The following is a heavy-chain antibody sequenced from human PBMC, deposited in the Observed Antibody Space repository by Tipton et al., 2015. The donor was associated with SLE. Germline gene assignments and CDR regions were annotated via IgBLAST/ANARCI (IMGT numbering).Heavy chain of an antibody. D-gene: IGHD3-22*01. CDR2: ISYDGSNK. J-gene: IGHJ3*02. V-gene: IGHV3-30-3*01. CDR1: GFTVSSNY. Sequence: SLRLSCAASGFTVSSNYMSWVRQAPGKGLEWVAVISYDGSNKYYADSVKGRFTISRDNSKNTLYLQMNSLRAEDTAVYYCAREGYYDSSGYSDAFDIWGQGTMVTVSS. CDR3: AREGYYDSSGYSDAFDI.